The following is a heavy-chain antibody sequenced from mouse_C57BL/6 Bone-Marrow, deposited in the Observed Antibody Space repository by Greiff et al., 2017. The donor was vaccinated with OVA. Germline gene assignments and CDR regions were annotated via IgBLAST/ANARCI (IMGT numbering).Heavy chain of an antibody. D-gene: IGHD2-5*01. CDR2: IDPETGGT. CDR1: GYTFTDYE. J-gene: IGHJ4*01. V-gene: IGHV1-15*01. Sequence: VQLQQSGAELVRPGASVTLSCKASGYTFTDYEMHWVKQTPVHGLEWIGAIDPETGGTAYNQKFKGKAILTADTYSSRAYMRHRRRTSDEYAVYYCTGSYSNYYAMDYWGQGTSVTVSS. CDR3: TGSYSNYYAMDY.